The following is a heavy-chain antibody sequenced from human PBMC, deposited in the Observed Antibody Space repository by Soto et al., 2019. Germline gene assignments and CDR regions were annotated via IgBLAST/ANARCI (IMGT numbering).Heavy chain of an antibody. Sequence: QITLKESGPSLVKPTQTLTLTCTFSGFSLTTTGVGVVWIRQPPGKALEWLALSYWDDDKQYSPSLRSRLTVTKYTTKNQVDLTLTNVDPADTGPYSSAHVGGLEQWLYRRDHWGQGTLVTVSS. CDR2: SYWDDDK. CDR1: GFSLTTTGVG. V-gene: IGHV2-5*02. CDR3: AHVGGLEQWLYRRDH. D-gene: IGHD6-19*01. J-gene: IGHJ4*02.